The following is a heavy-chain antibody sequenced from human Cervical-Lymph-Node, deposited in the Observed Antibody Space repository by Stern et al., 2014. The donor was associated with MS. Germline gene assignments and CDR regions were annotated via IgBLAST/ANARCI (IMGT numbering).Heavy chain of an antibody. V-gene: IGHV3-7*01. CDR1: GFTFSSNW. CDR2: IKQDGSEK. Sequence: EVQLVESGGGLVQPGGSLRLSCAASGFTFSSNWMSWVRQSPGKGLEWVANIKQDGSEKFYVDSVKGRFTISRDNAKNSLYLQMNSLRAEDTAVYYCVREGQENWFDPWGQGALVTVSS. CDR3: VREGQENWFDP. J-gene: IGHJ5*02.